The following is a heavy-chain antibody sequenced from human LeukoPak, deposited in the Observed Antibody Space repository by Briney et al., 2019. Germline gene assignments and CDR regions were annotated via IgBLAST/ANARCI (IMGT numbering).Heavy chain of an antibody. CDR2: ISYTGST. J-gene: IGHJ1*01. CDR1: GGSISSRRYF. CDR3: ARGRYSSGPFQH. Sequence: SETLSLTCSVSGGSISSRRYFWAWIRQPPGKGLEWIGFISYTGSTYYNPSLKSRVTISVDTSKNQFSLKLSSVTAADTAVYYCARGRYSSGPFQHWGQGTLVTVSS. D-gene: IGHD6-19*01. V-gene: IGHV4-39*07.